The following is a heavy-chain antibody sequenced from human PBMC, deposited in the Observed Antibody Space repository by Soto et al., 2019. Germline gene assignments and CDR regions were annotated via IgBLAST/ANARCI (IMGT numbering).Heavy chain of an antibody. D-gene: IGHD3-10*01. CDR1: GFTFSSYS. CDR3: ARVWLYGSGSWINAFDI. CDR2: ISSSSSYI. Sequence: PGGSLRLSCAASGFTFSSYSMNWVRQAPGKGLEWVSSISSSSSYIYYADSVKGRFTISRDNAKNSLYLQMNSLRAEDTVVYYCARVWLYGSGSWINAFDIWGQGTMVTVSS. V-gene: IGHV3-21*01. J-gene: IGHJ3*02.